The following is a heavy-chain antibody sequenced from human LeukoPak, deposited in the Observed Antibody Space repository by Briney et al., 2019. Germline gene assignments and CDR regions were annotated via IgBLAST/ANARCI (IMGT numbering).Heavy chain of an antibody. J-gene: IGHJ4*02. D-gene: IGHD3-22*01. CDR2: INPSGGST. Sequence: ASVKVSCKASGHTFTSYYMHWVRQAPGQGLEWMGIINPSGGSTSYAQKFQGRVTMTRDMSTSTVYMELSSLRSEDTAVYYCARDEAYDSSGYYQIDYWGQGTLVTVSS. V-gene: IGHV1-46*01. CDR1: GHTFTSYY. CDR3: ARDEAYDSSGYYQIDY.